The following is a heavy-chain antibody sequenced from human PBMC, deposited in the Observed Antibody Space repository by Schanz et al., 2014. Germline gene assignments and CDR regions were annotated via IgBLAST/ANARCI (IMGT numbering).Heavy chain of an antibody. V-gene: IGHV3-74*03. CDR2: INSDDTTK. J-gene: IGHJ4*02. Sequence: EVRLVESGGGFVQSGGSLRLSCAASGFTFSSYWMHWVRQAPGKGLVWVSRINSDDTTKTYADSVKGRFTISRDNAKSSLYLQMNSLRDEDTAVYYCAATPILADWGQGTLVAVSS. CDR3: AATPILAD. D-gene: IGHD3-3*01. CDR1: GFTFSSYW.